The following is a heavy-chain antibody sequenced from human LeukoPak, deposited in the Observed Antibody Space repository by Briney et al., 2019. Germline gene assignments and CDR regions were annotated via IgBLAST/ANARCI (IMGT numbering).Heavy chain of an antibody. CDR1: GFTVSRNY. V-gene: IGHV3-21*01. CDR2: ISNGNNYI. J-gene: IGHJ2*01. CDR3: ARAPGVPLYFDL. D-gene: IGHD7-27*01. Sequence: GVSLRLSRAASGFTVSRNYMIWVRQAPGKGLEWVSSISNGNNYIYYADSVKGRFTISRDNVKNSLYLPMNSLRAEDTAVYYCARAPGVPLYFDLWGRGTWVTVSS.